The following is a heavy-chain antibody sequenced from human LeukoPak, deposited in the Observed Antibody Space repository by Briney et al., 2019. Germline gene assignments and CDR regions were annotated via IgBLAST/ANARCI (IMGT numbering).Heavy chain of an antibody. Sequence: AASVKVSCKASGYTFTGYYMHWVRQAPGQGLEWMGWINPNSGGTNYAQNFQGRVTMTRDTSISTASMELSRLRSDDTAVYYCARGPWITMILVASGGYMDVWGKGTTVTISS. CDR3: ARGPWITMILVASGGYMDV. CDR1: GYTFTGYY. J-gene: IGHJ6*03. CDR2: INPNSGGT. V-gene: IGHV1-2*02. D-gene: IGHD3-22*01.